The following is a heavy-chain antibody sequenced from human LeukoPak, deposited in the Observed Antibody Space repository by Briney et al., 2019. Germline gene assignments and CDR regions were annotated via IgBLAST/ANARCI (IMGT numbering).Heavy chain of an antibody. CDR2: INPNSGDT. J-gene: IGHJ3*02. D-gene: IGHD1-1*01. Sequence: EASVKVSCKASGGTFSSYAISWVRQAPGQGLEWMGWINPNSGDTNYAQNFQGRVTMTRDTSISTAYMELSRLKSDDTALYYCARDMGTGRAFDIWGQGTKVTVSS. CDR3: ARDMGTGRAFDI. V-gene: IGHV1-2*02. CDR1: GGTFSSYA.